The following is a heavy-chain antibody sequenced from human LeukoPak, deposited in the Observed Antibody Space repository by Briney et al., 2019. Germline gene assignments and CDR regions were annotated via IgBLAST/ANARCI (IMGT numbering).Heavy chain of an antibody. J-gene: IGHJ5*02. D-gene: IGHD3-3*01. CDR1: GGSISSSSYY. Sequence: SETLSLTCTVSGGSISSSSYYWGWIRQPPGKGLEGIGSIYYSWSTYYNPSLKRRVTISVDTSKKQFSLKLSPVAAADTAVYYGARDYSPFTYYDFWSGYFESGSSWFDPWGQGTLVTVSS. CDR3: ARDYSPFTYYDFWSGYFESGSSWFDP. CDR2: IYYSWST. V-gene: IGHV4-39*07.